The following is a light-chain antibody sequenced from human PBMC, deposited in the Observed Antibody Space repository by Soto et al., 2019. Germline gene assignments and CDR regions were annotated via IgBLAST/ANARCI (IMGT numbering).Light chain of an antibody. CDR3: QHYNNWPRT. J-gene: IGKJ4*01. CDR1: QSFSNN. Sequence: EIVMTQSPATLSVSPGERVTLSCRASQSFSNNYLAWYQQKPGQAPRLLIYGASSRAAGIPDRFSGSGSGTEFTLTISSLQSDDFAVYYCQHYNNWPRTFGGGTRVEIK. V-gene: IGKV3D-15*01. CDR2: GAS.